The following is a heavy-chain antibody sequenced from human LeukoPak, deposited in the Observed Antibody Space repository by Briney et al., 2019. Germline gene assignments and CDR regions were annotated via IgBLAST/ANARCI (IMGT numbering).Heavy chain of an antibody. J-gene: IGHJ4*02. V-gene: IGHV1-69*05. CDR3: ARSALWAYTSSFGEWFFDF. CDR1: GGTFNNHA. D-gene: IGHD3-3*01. CDR2: IIPFFGVT. Sequence: GASVKVSCKASGGTFNNHAIGWVRQAPGQGLEWVGGIIPFFGVTKYVQKFQGRVTLTTDESTSTAYMELSRLKSEDTAVYYCARSALWAYTSSFGEWFFDFWGQGTLVTVSS.